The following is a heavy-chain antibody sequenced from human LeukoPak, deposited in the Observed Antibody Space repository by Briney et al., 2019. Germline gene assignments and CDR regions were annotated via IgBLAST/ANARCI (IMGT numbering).Heavy chain of an antibody. V-gene: IGHV5-51*01. CDR2: IFPHDSDI. J-gene: IGHJ4*02. CDR1: EFSFTCHW. CDR3: ARSRAYTDRYYFDS. Sequence: GESLKISCKGSEFSFTCHWIAWARQMPGKGLEWMGIIFPHDSDISYSPSFQGQVTISVDNSINTAYLQWTSLKASDTAMNYYARSRAYTDRYYFDSWGQGTLVTVSS. D-gene: IGHD5-18*01.